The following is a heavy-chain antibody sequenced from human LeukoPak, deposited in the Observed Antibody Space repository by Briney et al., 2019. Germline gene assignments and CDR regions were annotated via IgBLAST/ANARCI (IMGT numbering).Heavy chain of an antibody. Sequence: PGGSLRLSCVASGFTFRNYWMTWVRQAPGKGLEWVANIHKDGSEKYFVASVRGRFTISRDNAKDSLYLQMSSLRAEDTAVYYCVRGSSGTVVRGVAWAWFDPWGQGTLVTVSS. J-gene: IGHJ5*02. V-gene: IGHV3-7*05. CDR3: VRGSSGTVVRGVAWAWFDP. CDR2: IHKDGSEK. D-gene: IGHD3-10*01. CDR1: GFTFRNYW.